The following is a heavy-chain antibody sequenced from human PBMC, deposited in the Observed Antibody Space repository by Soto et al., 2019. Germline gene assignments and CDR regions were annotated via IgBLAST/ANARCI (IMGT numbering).Heavy chain of an antibody. CDR2: IYYSGST. CDR1: GGSISSSSYY. J-gene: IGHJ5*02. Sequence: SETLSLTCTVSGGSISSSSYYWGWIRQPPGKGLEWIGSIYYSGSTYYNPSLKSRVTISVDTSKNQFSLKLSSVTAADTAVYYCARRIILRTWFDPWGQGTLVTAPQ. CDR3: ARRIILRTWFDP. V-gene: IGHV4-39*01.